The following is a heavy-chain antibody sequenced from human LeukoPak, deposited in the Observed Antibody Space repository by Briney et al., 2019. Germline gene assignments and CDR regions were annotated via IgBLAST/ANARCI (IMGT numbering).Heavy chain of an antibody. V-gene: IGHV3-48*03. Sequence: SGGSLRLSCAASGFTFSSYEMNWVRQAPGKGLEWVSYISSSGSTIYYADSVKGRFTISRDNAKNSLYLQMNSLRAEDTAVYYCARDRAVVVTASDAFDIWGQGTMVTVSS. CDR2: ISSSGSTI. CDR1: GFTFSSYE. J-gene: IGHJ3*02. D-gene: IGHD2-21*02. CDR3: ARDRAVVVTASDAFDI.